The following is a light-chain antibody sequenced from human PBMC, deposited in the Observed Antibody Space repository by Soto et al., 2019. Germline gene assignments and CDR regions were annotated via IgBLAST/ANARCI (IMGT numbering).Light chain of an antibody. CDR3: QQYGTAAPIT. CDR1: QSVSSNY. V-gene: IGKV3-20*01. J-gene: IGKJ5*01. Sequence: ESVLTQSPGTLSLSPGERATLSCRSIQSVSSNYFTWYQQKPGQAPSLLIYGASSRATGIPDRFSGSGSGTDFTLTISRLEPEDFGMYYCQQYGTAAPITFGQGTREEIE. CDR2: GAS.